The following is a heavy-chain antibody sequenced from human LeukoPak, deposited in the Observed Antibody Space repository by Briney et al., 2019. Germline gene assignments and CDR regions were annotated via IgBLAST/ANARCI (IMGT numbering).Heavy chain of an antibody. CDR3: ASTYYDFRSGPRAHYYYYMDV. J-gene: IGHJ6*03. V-gene: IGHV4-38-2*02. D-gene: IGHD3-3*01. CDR2: IYHSGST. CDR1: GYSISSGYY. Sequence: SETLSLTCTVSGYSISSGYYWGWIRQPPGKGLEWIGSIYHSGSTYYNPSLKSRVTISVDTSKNQFSLKLSSVTAADTAVYYCASTYYDFRSGPRAHYYYYMDVWGKGTTVTVSS.